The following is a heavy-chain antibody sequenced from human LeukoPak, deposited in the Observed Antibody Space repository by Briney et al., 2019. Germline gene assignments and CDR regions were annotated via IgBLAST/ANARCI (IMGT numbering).Heavy chain of an antibody. Sequence: SETLSLTCTVSGGSISSYYWSWIRQPPGKGLEWIGYIYYSGSTNYNPSLKSRVTMSVDTSKRQFSLKLSSVTAADTAVYYCARGGKWFDPWGQGTLVTVSS. CDR2: IYYSGST. CDR1: GGSISSYY. J-gene: IGHJ5*02. CDR3: ARGGKWFDP. V-gene: IGHV4-59*12.